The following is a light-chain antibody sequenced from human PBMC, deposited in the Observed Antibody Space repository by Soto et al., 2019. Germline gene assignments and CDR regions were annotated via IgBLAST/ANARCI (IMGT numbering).Light chain of an antibody. Sequence: EIVMTQSPATLSVSPGERVTLSCRASQGVGSTLAWYRQQPGQAPRLLIYDAYIRATGVPARFSGSGSGTEFTVTISSLQSEDFAVYYCQHYKTWPLAFGGGTKVEIK. CDR1: QGVGST. CDR3: QHYKTWPLA. V-gene: IGKV3-15*01. J-gene: IGKJ4*01. CDR2: DAY.